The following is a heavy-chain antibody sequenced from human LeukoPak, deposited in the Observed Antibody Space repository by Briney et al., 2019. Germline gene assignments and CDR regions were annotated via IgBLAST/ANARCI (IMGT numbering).Heavy chain of an antibody. CDR1: GFTFSAYT. Sequence: GGSLRLSCAASGFTFSAYTMHWLRQTPGKGLEWVAVISYDGTDKYYAGSVRGRFTISRDNAKDTLSLQMNSLRAEDTAVYYCVKGSVTYTGGYFDYWGQGTLVTVSS. V-gene: IGHV3-30*03. D-gene: IGHD3-10*01. CDR3: VKGSVTYTGGYFDY. CDR2: ISYDGTDK. J-gene: IGHJ4*02.